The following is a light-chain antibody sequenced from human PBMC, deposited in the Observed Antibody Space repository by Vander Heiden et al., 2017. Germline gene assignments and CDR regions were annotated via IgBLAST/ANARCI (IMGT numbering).Light chain of an antibody. V-gene: IGLV3-21*02. J-gene: IGLJ2*01. CDR1: NIGSKS. CDR3: QVWDSSSDHRGVV. CDR2: DYS. Sequence: SYVLTHPPSVPVAPGQTARIICAGINIGSKSVHRYRHKPGQAPVLVVSDYSDRPSGFPERVAGSDSGNTATLTISRVEAGDEADYYCQVWDSSSDHRGVVFGGGNKRTVL.